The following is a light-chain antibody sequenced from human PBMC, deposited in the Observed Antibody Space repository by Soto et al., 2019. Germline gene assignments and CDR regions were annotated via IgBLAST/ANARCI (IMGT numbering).Light chain of an antibody. CDR1: QSVSRN. CDR3: QQYNNWPYT. J-gene: IGKJ2*01. CDR2: AAS. V-gene: IGKV3-15*01. Sequence: EIVMTQSPATLSVSPGERATLSCRASQSVSRNLAWYQQKPGQAPRLLIYAASTRATGIPARFSGSGSGTEFTFTISSLQSEDFAVYYCQQYNNWPYTFGQGTKLEIK.